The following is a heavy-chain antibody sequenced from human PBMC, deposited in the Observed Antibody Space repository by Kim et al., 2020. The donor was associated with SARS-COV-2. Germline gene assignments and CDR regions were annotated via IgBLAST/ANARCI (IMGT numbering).Heavy chain of an antibody. D-gene: IGHD2-21*01. Sequence: ADSVKGRFTIPRDNAKNTLYLQRNSLRADDTAVYYCASRINGGNSGIDFWGQGTLVTVSS. CDR3: ASRINGGNSGIDF. V-gene: IGHV3-74*01. J-gene: IGHJ4*02.